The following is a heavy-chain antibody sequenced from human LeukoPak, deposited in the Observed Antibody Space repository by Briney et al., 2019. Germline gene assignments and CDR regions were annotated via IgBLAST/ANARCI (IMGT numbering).Heavy chain of an antibody. D-gene: IGHD3-16*02. CDR2: ISSSSSTI. J-gene: IGHJ5*02. Sequence: PGGSLRLSCAASGFTFSSYSMNWVRQAPGKGLEWVSYISSSSSTIYYADSVKGRFTISRDNAKNSLYLQMNSLRDEDTAVYYCARVRGDYDYVWGSYRSTTNWFDPWGQGTLVTVSS. CDR1: GFTFSSYS. V-gene: IGHV3-48*02. CDR3: ARVRGDYDYVWGSYRSTTNWFDP.